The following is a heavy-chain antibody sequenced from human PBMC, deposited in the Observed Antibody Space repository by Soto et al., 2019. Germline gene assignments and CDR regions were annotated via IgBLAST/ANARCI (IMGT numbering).Heavy chain of an antibody. V-gene: IGHV4-4*02. J-gene: IGHJ4*02. CDR1: GTSVSGANW. CDR2: IHSSGNT. CDR3: ARTGPYSSGNN. D-gene: IGHD3-22*01. Sequence: QVQLQESGPGLVDPLGTLSLTCAVSGTSVSGANWWGWVRQPPGKGLEWIGEIHSSGNTDYNPSLKSRVSSSRDMSKNEFSLKLTSVTAADTAVYYCARTGPYSSGNNWGQGTLVTVSS.